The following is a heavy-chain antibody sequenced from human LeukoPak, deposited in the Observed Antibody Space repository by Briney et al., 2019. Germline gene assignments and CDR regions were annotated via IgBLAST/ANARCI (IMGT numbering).Heavy chain of an antibody. V-gene: IGHV4-39*07. J-gene: IGHJ5*02. CDR1: GGSISSSSYY. Sequence: SETLSLTCTVSGGSISSSSYYWGWIRQPPGKGLEWIGSIYYSGSTYYNPSLKSRVTISVDTSKNQFSLKLSSVTAADTAVYYCASRKANISSPFDHWGQGTLVSVSS. D-gene: IGHD2/OR15-2a*01. CDR2: IYYSGST. CDR3: ASRKANISSPFDH.